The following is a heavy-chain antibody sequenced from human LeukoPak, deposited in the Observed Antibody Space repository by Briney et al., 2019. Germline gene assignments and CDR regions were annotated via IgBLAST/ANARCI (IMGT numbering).Heavy chain of an antibody. D-gene: IGHD1-14*01. CDR2: IYYSGST. CDR3: ARDLKAEPYFDY. V-gene: IGHV4-30-4*01. CDR1: GGSISSGDYY. Sequence: KPSETLSLTCTVSGGSISSGDYYWSWIRQPPGKGLEWIGYIYYSGSTYYNPSLKSRVTISVDTSKNQCSLKLSSVTAADTAVYFCARDLKAEPYFDYWGQGTLVTVSS. J-gene: IGHJ4*02.